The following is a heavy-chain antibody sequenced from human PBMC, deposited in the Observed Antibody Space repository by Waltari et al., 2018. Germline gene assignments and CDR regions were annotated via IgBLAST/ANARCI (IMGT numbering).Heavy chain of an antibody. V-gene: IGHV3-74*01. CDR3: ASGNSHAFDL. Sequence: EVQLVESGGGLVQPGGSLRVSCTASGFNFSSSWMHWVRQVPGKGLVWVSRINSDGSGTSYADSAKGRFTISRDNAKNTLFLQMNSLRGEDTAVYYCASGNSHAFDLWGQGTMVTVSS. D-gene: IGHD1-7*01. CDR2: INSDGSGT. J-gene: IGHJ3*01. CDR1: GFNFSSSW.